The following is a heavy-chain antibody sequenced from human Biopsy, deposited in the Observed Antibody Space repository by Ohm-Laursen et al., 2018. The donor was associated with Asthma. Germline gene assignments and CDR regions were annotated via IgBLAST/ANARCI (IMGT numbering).Heavy chain of an antibody. J-gene: IGHJ6*02. V-gene: IGHV3-30*04. CDR1: GFTFSSNA. Sequence: SLRLSCAASGFTFSSNAMHWVRQAPGKGLEWVAVISFDGSNEDYADSVKGRFTFSRDNSQNTLSLEMNSLRVEDTAVYYCARDLRSDNWNPWGMDVWGLGTTVTVAS. CDR2: ISFDGSNE. D-gene: IGHD1-20*01. CDR3: ARDLRSDNWNPWGMDV.